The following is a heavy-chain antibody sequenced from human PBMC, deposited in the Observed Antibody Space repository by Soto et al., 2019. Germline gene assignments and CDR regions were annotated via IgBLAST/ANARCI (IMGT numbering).Heavy chain of an antibody. CDR2: IYWDDDK. V-gene: IGHV2-5*02. CDR3: PHREVQQWLAYFDC. Sequence: QITLKESGPTLVKPTQTLTLTCTFSGFSLSTSGVGVGWIRQPPGKALEWLALIYWDDDKRYSPSLKSRLTSSKCTYXNQVVRTMTNMDPVDTATYYCPHREVQQWLAYFDCWGQGTLVTVSS. D-gene: IGHD6-19*01. CDR1: GFSLSTSGVG. J-gene: IGHJ4*02.